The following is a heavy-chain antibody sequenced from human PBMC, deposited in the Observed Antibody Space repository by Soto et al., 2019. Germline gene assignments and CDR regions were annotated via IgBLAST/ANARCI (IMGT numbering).Heavy chain of an antibody. D-gene: IGHD4-4*01. CDR3: ARHDTGIQLGYGMDV. CDR2: IYYSGST. J-gene: IGHJ6*02. CDR1: GGSISSSSYY. V-gene: IGHV4-39*01. Sequence: LSLTCTVSGGSISSSSYYWGWIRQPPGKGLEWIGSIYYSGSTYYNPSLKSRVTISVDTSKNQFSLKLSPVTAADTAVYYCARHDTGIQLGYGMDVWGQGTTVTVSS.